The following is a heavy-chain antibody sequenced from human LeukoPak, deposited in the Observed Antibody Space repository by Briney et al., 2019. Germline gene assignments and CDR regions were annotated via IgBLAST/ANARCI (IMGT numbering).Heavy chain of an antibody. V-gene: IGHV3-33*01. Sequence: PGGSLRLSCAASGFDFRNYGMRWVRQAPGKGLEWVAVIWYDGSDKYYVDSVKGRFTISRDNAQNSLCLQMNSLRVEDTAVYYCAREASLAYWGQGTLVTVCS. D-gene: IGHD2-2*01. J-gene: IGHJ4*02. CDR1: GFDFRNYG. CDR2: IWYDGSDK. CDR3: AREASLAY.